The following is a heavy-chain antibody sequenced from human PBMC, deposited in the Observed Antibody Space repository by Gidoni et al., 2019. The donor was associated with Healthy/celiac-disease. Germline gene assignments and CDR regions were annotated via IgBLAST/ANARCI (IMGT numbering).Heavy chain of an antibody. CDR2: INAGNGNT. CDR1: GYTFTSYA. Sequence: SGAEVKKPGASVKVSCKASGYTFTSYAMHWVRQAPGQRLEWMGWINAGNGNTKYSQKFQGRVTITRDTSASTAYMELSSLRSEDTAVYYCARDRAQWGDWFDPWGQGTLVTVSS. D-gene: IGHD6-19*01. J-gene: IGHJ5*02. V-gene: IGHV1-3*01. CDR3: ARDRAQWGDWFDP.